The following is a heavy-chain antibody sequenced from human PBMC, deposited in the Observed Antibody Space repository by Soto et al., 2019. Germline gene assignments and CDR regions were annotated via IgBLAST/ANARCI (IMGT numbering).Heavy chain of an antibody. CDR3: ARSTYYYDSSGYYYFDYYGMDV. CDR1: GYTFTIYA. Sequence: ASVKVSCKASGYTFTIYAMHCVGQAPLQRLDGMGWINAGNGNTKYSQKFQGRVTITRDTSASTAYMELSSLRSEDTAVYYCARSTYYYDSSGYYYFDYYGMDVWGQGTTVTVSS. D-gene: IGHD3-22*01. V-gene: IGHV1-3*01. CDR2: INAGNGNT. J-gene: IGHJ6*02.